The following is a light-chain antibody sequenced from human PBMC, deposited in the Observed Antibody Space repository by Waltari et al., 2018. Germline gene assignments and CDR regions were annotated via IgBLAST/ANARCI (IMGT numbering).Light chain of an antibody. J-gene: IGKJ4*01. V-gene: IGKV3-11*01. CDR3: QQSNSSPHT. CDR2: DAS. Sequence: EIVLTQSPVTLSLSPGEGATLSCKTSQSVGDFLAWYQQRPGQAPRLLIYDASLRAAGIPARFSGSGSGTDFTLTITNLQPEDFALYSCQQSNSSPHTFGGGTKVESK. CDR1: QSVGDF.